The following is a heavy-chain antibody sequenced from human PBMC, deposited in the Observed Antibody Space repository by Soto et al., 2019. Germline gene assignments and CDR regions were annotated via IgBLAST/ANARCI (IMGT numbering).Heavy chain of an antibody. J-gene: IGHJ5*02. CDR2: SLPMFGTA. CDR3: ARSVLPDGLNNINNYFDP. CDR1: GVTFSSYA. V-gene: IGHV1-69*06. D-gene: IGHD2-2*01. Sequence: QVQLVQSGAEVEKPGSSVIVSCRAAGVTFSSYAISWVRQAPGQGLEWMGGSLPMFGTAKYAQMFQGRLTITADKSTSTAYMEMNSLRSDDTAVYYCARSVLPDGLNNINNYFDPWGQGSLVTVSS.